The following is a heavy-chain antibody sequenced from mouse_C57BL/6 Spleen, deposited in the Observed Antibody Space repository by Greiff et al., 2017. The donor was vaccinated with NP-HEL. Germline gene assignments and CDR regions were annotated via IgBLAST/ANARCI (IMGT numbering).Heavy chain of an antibody. CDR2: IDPNSGGT. V-gene: IGHV1-72*01. D-gene: IGHD3-2*02. Sequence: QVQLQQPGAELVKPGASVKLSCKASGYTFTSYWMHWVKQRPGRGLEWIGWIDPNSGGTKYNEKFKSKATLTVDKPSSTAYMQLSSLTSEDSAVYYCARETDQAWDYWGQGTTLTVSS. CDR3: ARETDQAWDY. J-gene: IGHJ2*01. CDR1: GYTFTSYW.